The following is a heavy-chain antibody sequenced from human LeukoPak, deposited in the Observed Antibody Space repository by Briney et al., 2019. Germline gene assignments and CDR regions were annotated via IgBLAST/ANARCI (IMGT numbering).Heavy chain of an antibody. CDR1: GDSISSSSYY. V-gene: IGHV4-39*07. J-gene: IGHJ3*02. D-gene: IGHD5-18*01. CDR2: IYYTGST. Sequence: SETLSLTCTVSGDSISSSSYYWGWIRQSPGKGLEWIGTIYYTGSTYYNPSLKSRVTISVDTSKNQFSLKLSSVTAADTAMYYCARDDGYGDPFDIWGQGTMVTVSS. CDR3: ARDDGYGDPFDI.